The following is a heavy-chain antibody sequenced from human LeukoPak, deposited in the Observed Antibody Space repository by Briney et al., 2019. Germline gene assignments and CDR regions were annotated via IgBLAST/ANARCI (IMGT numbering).Heavy chain of an antibody. J-gene: IGHJ6*03. D-gene: IGHD3-16*01. Sequence: PSGTLSLTCAVSGGSISSNWWSWVRQPPGKGLEWIGEIKNSGRTNYNTSLTGRVTISIDTSKNQFSLKLTSVTAADTAVYYCTNYNHRLGEGYMDVWDKGTKVTVSS. CDR3: TNYNHRLGEGYMDV. CDR1: GGSISSNW. V-gene: IGHV4-4*02. CDR2: IKNSGRT.